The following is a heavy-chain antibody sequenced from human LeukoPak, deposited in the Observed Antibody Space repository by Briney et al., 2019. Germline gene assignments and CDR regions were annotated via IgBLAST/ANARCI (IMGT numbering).Heavy chain of an antibody. V-gene: IGHV3-15*01. D-gene: IGHD1-26*01. CDR2: IKSKTDGGTT. Sequence: GGSLRLSCAASGFTFSNAWMSWVRQAPGKGLEWVGRIKSKTDGGTTDYAATVKGRFTISRDDSKNTLYLQMNSLKTEDTAVYYCTTDPEYSGSYLHDYWGQGTLVTVSS. CDR3: TTDPEYSGSYLHDY. J-gene: IGHJ4*02. CDR1: GFTFSNAW.